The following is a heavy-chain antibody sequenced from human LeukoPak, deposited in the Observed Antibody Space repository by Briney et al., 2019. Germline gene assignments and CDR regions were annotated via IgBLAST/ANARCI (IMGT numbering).Heavy chain of an antibody. Sequence: ASVKVSCKVSGYTLTELSMHWVRQAPGKGLEWVGGFDPEDGETIYAQKFQGRVTMTEDTSTDTAYMELSSLRSEDTAVYYCATGSLPRPQGDALGCSGGSCYLSGPDYWGQGTLVTVSS. D-gene: IGHD2-15*01. CDR2: FDPEDGET. J-gene: IGHJ4*02. CDR3: ATGSLPRPQGDALGCSGGSCYLSGPDY. CDR1: GYTLTELS. V-gene: IGHV1-24*01.